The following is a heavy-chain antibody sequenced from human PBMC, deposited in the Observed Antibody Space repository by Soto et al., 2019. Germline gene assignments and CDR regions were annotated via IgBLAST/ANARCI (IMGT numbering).Heavy chain of an antibody. CDR3: ARDMTRTVVPYFDF. D-gene: IGHD1-7*01. J-gene: IGHJ4*02. CDR1: GGPFSNYV. Sequence: QVQLVQSGAEVKKPGSSVKVSCKASGGPFSNYVVNWVRQAPGQGLEWMGRIIPISGAANYAQKFQGRVTITADKSTSTSYIELSSLRSEDTAVYYCARDMTRTVVPYFDFWGQGTLVTVSS. V-gene: IGHV1-69*06. CDR2: IIPISGAA.